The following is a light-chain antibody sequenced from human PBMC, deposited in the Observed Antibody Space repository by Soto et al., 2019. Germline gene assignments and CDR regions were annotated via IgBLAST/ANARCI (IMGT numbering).Light chain of an antibody. CDR1: EAIGYNY. Sequence: EVVLTQFPGTLSLSPGERATLSCRASEAIGYNYLAWYLQQSGLAPTLLIYDASTRAPGIPDRFSGSGSGTDFTLTISRLEPGDFAVYYCQQYDTSYTFGPGTRLEI. J-gene: IGKJ2*01. CDR3: QQYDTSYT. CDR2: DAS. V-gene: IGKV3-20*01.